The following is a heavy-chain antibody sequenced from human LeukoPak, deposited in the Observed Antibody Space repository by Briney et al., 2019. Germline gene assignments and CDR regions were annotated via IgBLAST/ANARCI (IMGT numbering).Heavy chain of an antibody. V-gene: IGHV1-69*04. CDR1: GGTFSSYA. Sequence: VASVKVSCKASGGTFSSYAISWVLQAPGQGLEWMGRIIPILGIANYAQKLQGRVTITADKSTSTAYMELSSLRSEDTAVYYCARDQYYYDSSGYYYEWYFDLWGRGTLVIVSS. D-gene: IGHD3-22*01. CDR3: ARDQYYYDSSGYYYEWYFDL. CDR2: IIPILGIA. J-gene: IGHJ2*01.